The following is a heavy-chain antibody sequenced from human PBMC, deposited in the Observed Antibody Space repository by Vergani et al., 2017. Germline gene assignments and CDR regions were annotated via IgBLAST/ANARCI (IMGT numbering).Heavy chain of an antibody. CDR3: AKGGGSSWSFDY. CDR1: GFTFSSYA. J-gene: IGHJ4*02. D-gene: IGHD6-13*01. Sequence: EVQLLEYGGGLVQPGGSLRLSCAASGFTFSSYAMSWVRQAPGKGLEWVSAISGSGGSTYYADSVKGRFTISRDNSKNTLYLQMNSLRAEDTAVYYCAKGGGSSWSFDYWGQGTLVTVSS. CDR2: ISGSGGST. V-gene: IGHV3-23*01.